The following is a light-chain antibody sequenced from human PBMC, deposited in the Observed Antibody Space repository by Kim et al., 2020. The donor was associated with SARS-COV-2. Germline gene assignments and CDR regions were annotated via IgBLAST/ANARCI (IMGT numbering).Light chain of an antibody. Sequence: VSPGQTASITCSGDKLGHKYACWYQQKPGQSPVLVIYQDSKRPSGIPERFSGSNSGNTATLTISGTQAMDEADYYCQAWDSSTVVFGGGTQLTVL. CDR1: KLGHKY. V-gene: IGLV3-1*01. CDR2: QDS. J-gene: IGLJ2*01. CDR3: QAWDSSTVV.